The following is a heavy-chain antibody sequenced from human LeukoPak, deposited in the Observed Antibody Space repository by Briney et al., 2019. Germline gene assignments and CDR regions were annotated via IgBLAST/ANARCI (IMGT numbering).Heavy chain of an antibody. CDR2: ISSSSSYI. J-gene: IGHJ4*02. CDR1: GFTFSSYS. Sequence: GGSLRLSCAASGFTFSSYSMNWVRQAPGKGLEWVSSISSSSSYIYYADSVKGRFTISRDNAKNSLYLQMNSLRAEDTAVYYCAREEERRDGYNLWSGIEYWGQGTLVTVSS. CDR3: AREEERRDGYNLWSGIEY. V-gene: IGHV3-21*01. D-gene: IGHD5-24*01.